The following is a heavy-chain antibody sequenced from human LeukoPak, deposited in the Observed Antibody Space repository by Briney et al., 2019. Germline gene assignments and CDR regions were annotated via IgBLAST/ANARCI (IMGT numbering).Heavy chain of an antibody. D-gene: IGHD3-10*01. J-gene: IGHJ4*02. CDR3: AKVAPNYYGSGSYDY. Sequence: GGSLRLSCAASGFTFSSYAMSWVRQAPGKGLEWVSAISGSGGSTYYADSVKGRFTISRDNSKNTLYLQINSLRAEDTAEYYCAKVAPNYYGSGSYDYWGQGTLVTVSS. V-gene: IGHV3-23*01. CDR1: GFTFSSYA. CDR2: ISGSGGST.